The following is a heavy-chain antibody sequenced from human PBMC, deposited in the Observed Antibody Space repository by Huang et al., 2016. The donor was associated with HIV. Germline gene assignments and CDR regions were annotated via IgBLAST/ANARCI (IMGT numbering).Heavy chain of an antibody. J-gene: IGHJ4*02. Sequence: QLQLQESGPGLVKPSETLSLTCTVSGGSIRSDNYYWGWIRQPPGKGLEWIGSIYYSGRTYYNPSLESRGTITGDTAKKQFSLKMRSVTAADTAVYYCARLPGSITMIRGVITDPYWGQGTLVTVSS. CDR2: IYYSGRT. V-gene: IGHV4-39*01. CDR1: GGSIRSDNYY. CDR3: ARLPGSITMIRGVITDPY. D-gene: IGHD3-10*01.